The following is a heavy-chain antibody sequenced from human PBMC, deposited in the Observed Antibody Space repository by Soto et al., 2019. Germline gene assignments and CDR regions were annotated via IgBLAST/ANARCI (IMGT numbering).Heavy chain of an antibody. CDR3: AKDRPTMIVVVIDAFDI. V-gene: IGHV3-30-3*01. J-gene: IGHJ3*02. Sequence: GGSLRLSCAASGFTFSSYAMHWVRQAPGKGLEWVAVISYDGSNKYYADSVKGRFTISRDNSKNTLYLQMNSLRAEDTAVYYCAKDRPTMIVVVIDAFDIWGQGTMVTVSS. CDR1: GFTFSSYA. D-gene: IGHD3-22*01. CDR2: ISYDGSNK.